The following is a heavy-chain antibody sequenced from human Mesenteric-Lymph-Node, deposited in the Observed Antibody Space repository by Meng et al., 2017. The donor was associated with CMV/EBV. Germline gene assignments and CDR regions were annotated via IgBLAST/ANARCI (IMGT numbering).Heavy chain of an antibody. V-gene: IGHV4-59*01. Sequence: SETLSLTCTVSGGSISSYYWSWIRQPPGKGLEWIGYIYYSGSTNYNPSLKSRVTISVDTSKNQFSLKLSSVTAADTAVYYCAREIVVPGLYLYYYYGMDVWGQGTTVTVSS. CDR2: IYYSGST. J-gene: IGHJ6*02. D-gene: IGHD2-2*01. CDR3: AREIVVPGLYLYYYYGMDV. CDR1: GGSISSYY.